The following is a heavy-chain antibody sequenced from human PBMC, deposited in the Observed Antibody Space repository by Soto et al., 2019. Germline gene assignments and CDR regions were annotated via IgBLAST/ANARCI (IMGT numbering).Heavy chain of an antibody. J-gene: IGHJ6*03. D-gene: IGHD2-2*01. CDR2: IYYSGST. CDR1: GGSISSYY. V-gene: IGHV4-59*01. Sequence: PSETLSLTCTVSGGSISSYYWSWIRQPPGKGLEWIGYIYYSGSTNYNPSLKSRVTISVDTSKNQFSLKLSSVTAADTAVYYCAREVQAATDYYYYMDVWGKGTTVTVSS. CDR3: AREVQAATDYYYYMDV.